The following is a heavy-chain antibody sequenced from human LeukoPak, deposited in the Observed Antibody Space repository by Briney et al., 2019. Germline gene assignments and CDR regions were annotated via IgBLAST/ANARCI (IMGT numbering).Heavy chain of an antibody. Sequence: PGGSLRLSCAASGFTFRNYALIWVRQAPGKGLEWVSGIGGSGGKTYYADSVKGRFTISRDNSKNTLYLQMNSLRAEDTAVYYCAQDHSYGEYGFDWFDPWGQGTLVTVSS. J-gene: IGHJ5*02. CDR2: IGGSGGKT. CDR1: GFTFRNYA. V-gene: IGHV3-23*01. D-gene: IGHD4-17*01. CDR3: AQDHSYGEYGFDWFDP.